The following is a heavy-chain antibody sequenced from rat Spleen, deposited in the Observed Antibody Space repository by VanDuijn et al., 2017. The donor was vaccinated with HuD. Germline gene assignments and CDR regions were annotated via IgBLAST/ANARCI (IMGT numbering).Heavy chain of an antibody. V-gene: IGHV2-32*01. CDR1: GFSLTSYH. J-gene: IGHJ3*01. CDR2: MWRDGDT. CDR3: ARQRGPSWFSY. D-gene: IGHD3-1*01. Sequence: QVQLKESVPGLVQPSQTLSLTCTVSGFSLTSYHVHWVRQPPGKGLEWMGVMWRDGDTSSNPALKSRLSISRDTSKSQFFLKMNSLRSEDTATYYCARQRGPSWFSYWGQGTLVTVSS.